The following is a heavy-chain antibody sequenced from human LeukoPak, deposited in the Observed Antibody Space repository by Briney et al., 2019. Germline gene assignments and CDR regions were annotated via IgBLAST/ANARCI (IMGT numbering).Heavy chain of an antibody. Sequence: SETLSLTCAVYGGSFSGYYWSWIRQPPGKGLEWIGEINHSGSTNYNPSLKSRVTISVDTSKNQFSLKLSSVTAADTAVYYCARGPSLPGWYYYYIDVWGKGTTVTVSS. J-gene: IGHJ6*03. CDR1: GGSFSGYY. D-gene: IGHD6-19*01. V-gene: IGHV4-34*01. CDR2: INHSGST. CDR3: ARGPSLPGWYYYYIDV.